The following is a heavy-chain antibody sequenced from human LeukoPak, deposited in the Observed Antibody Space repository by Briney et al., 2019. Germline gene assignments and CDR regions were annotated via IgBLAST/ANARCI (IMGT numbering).Heavy chain of an antibody. CDR3: AKDPAIVSSSWYF. D-gene: IGHD6-13*01. V-gene: IGHV3-23*01. CDR2: IYENGGTT. Sequence: GGSLRLSCVGSGFTFRSHAMSWVRQAPEKGLEFVSGIYENGGTTYYADSVKGRFSISRDNSKNTLYLQMNSLRAEDTAVYYCAKDPAIVSSSWYFWGQGTLVTVSS. J-gene: IGHJ4*02. CDR1: GFTFRSHA.